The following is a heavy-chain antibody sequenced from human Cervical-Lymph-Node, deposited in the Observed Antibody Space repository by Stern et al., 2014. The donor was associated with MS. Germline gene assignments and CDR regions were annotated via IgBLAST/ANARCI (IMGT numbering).Heavy chain of an antibody. CDR2: ISAYTGNT. CDR1: GYTFTSYG. V-gene: IGHV1-18*04. CDR3: ARATSIAVAGTFDY. J-gene: IGHJ4*02. D-gene: IGHD6-19*01. Sequence: QVQLGQSGAEVKKPGASVKVSCKTSGYTFTSYGISWVRQAPGQGLEWMGWISAYTGNTNYAQKLQGRVTMTTDTSTSTAYMELRSLRSDDTAVYYCARATSIAVAGTFDYWGQGTLVTVSS.